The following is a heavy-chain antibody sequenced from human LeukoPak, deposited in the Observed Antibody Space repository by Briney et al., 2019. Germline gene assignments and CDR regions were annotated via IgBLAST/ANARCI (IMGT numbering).Heavy chain of an antibody. CDR2: ISGSGGST. CDR1: GFTFSSYA. V-gene: IGHV3-23*01. D-gene: IGHD3-10*01. J-gene: IGHJ4*02. CDR3: AKVRRSMVRGVISGLDY. Sequence: PGGSLRLSCAASGFTFSSYAMSWVRQAPGKGLEWVSAISGSGGSTYYADSVKGRFTISRDNSKNTLYLQMNSLRAEDTAVYYCAKVRRSMVRGVISGLDYWGQGSLVTVSS.